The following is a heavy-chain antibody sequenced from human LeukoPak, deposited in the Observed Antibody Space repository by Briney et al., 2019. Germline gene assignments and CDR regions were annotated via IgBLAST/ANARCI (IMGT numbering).Heavy chain of an antibody. CDR1: GDSVCSNSAA. CDR2: TYYRSKWYN. J-gene: IGHJ6*02. Sequence: SQTLSLTCAISGDSVCSNSAAWNWIRQSPSRGLEWLGRTYYRSKWYNDYAVSVKSRITINPDTSKNQFSLQLNSVTPEDTAVYYCATGGSSGPSYYYYGMDVWGQGTTVTVSS. D-gene: IGHD6-19*01. CDR3: ATGGSSGPSYYYYGMDV. V-gene: IGHV6-1*01.